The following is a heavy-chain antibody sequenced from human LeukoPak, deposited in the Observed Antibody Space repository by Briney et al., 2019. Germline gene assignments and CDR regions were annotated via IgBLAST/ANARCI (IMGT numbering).Heavy chain of an antibody. D-gene: IGHD5-12*01. V-gene: IGHV4-4*09. CDR1: GCSVSTYY. CDR3: ARERYEFRSFDF. CDR2: IDNTGST. J-gene: IGHJ4*02. Sequence: SETLTLTCTVSGCSVSTYYWNWIRQPPGKGLEWVWYIDNTGSTSYNPSLKSRVTISVDTSKRQFSLKLNSVTAADTAMYFCARERYEFRSFDFWGQGALVTVSS.